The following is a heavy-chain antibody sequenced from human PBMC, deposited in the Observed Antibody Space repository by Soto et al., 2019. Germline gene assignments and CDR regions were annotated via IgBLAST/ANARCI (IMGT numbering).Heavy chain of an antibody. J-gene: IGHJ4*02. V-gene: IGHV1-69*01. CDR2: IIPKLGSA. CDR1: GGTFDNYG. Sequence: QLHLVQSGAEVKKPGSSVKVSCKASGGTFDNYGISWVRQAPGQGLEWMGGIIPKLGSAKSAQRFQGRVTFTADESTSTAYMELTSLRSEDTAMYYCARDRYYDNTGYYYESVYWGQGTLVTVSS. CDR3: ARDRYYDNTGYYYESVY. D-gene: IGHD3-22*01.